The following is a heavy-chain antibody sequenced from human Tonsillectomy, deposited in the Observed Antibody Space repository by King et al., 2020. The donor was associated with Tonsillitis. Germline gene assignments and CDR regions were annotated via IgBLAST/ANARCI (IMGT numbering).Heavy chain of an antibody. J-gene: IGHJ2*01. Sequence: VQLVESGGGLIQPGGSLRLSCAVSGFTVSSNYMSWVRQAPGKGLEWVSVIYSGGTTYYGDSVKGRFTISRDNSKNTLYYQMNSLRAEDTAVYYCASDLGSRSGSMGFDLWGRGTLVTVSS. V-gene: IGHV3-53*01. CDR3: ASDLGSRSGSMGFDL. CDR1: GFTVSSNY. D-gene: IGHD1-26*01. CDR2: IYSGGTT.